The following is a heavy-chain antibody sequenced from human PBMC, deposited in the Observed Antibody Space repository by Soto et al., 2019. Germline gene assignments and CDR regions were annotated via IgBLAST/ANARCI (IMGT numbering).Heavy chain of an antibody. J-gene: IGHJ6*02. Sequence: SETLSLTCAVYGGSFSGYYWSWIRQPPGKGLEWIGEINHSGSANYNPSLKSRVTISVDTSKNQFSLKLSSVTAADTAVYYCASRYYYYYGMDVWGQGTTVTVSS. V-gene: IGHV4-34*01. CDR2: INHSGSA. CDR3: ASRYYYYYGMDV. CDR1: GGSFSGYY.